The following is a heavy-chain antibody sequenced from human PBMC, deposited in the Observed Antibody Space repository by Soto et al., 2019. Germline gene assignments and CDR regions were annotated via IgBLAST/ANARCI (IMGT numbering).Heavy chain of an antibody. CDR2: ISGSGGST. J-gene: IGHJ6*02. CDR1: GFTFSSYA. Sequence: LRLSCAASGFTFSSYAMSWVRQAPGKGLEWVSAISGSGGSTYYAGSVKGRFTISRDNSKNTLYLQMNSLRAEDTAVYYCAKDIVEHDYGEYYYGMDVWGQGTTVTVS. D-gene: IGHD4-17*01. V-gene: IGHV3-23*01. CDR3: AKDIVEHDYGEYYYGMDV.